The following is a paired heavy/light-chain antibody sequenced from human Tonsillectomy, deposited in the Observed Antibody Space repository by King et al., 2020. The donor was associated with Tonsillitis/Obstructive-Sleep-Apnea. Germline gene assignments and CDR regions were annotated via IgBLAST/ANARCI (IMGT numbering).Heavy chain of an antibody. V-gene: IGHV2-5*02. CDR3: AHTGSGTYAGYYYHVLDV. D-gene: IGHD1-26*01. CDR2: IYWDDDK. CDR1: GFSLSTSGEG. Sequence: QITLKESGPALVKPTQTLTLTCAFSGFSLSTSGEGVGWIRQPPGKALEWLGHIYWDDDKRYSPSLKNRLTITKDTSKNQVVLTMTNMDPVDTATYFCAHTGSGTYAGYYYHVLDVWGQGTTVTVSS. J-gene: IGHJ6*02.
Light chain of an antibody. CDR3: QLGYSSPFT. CDR1: QSINKY. CDR2: AAS. J-gene: IGKJ3*01. Sequence: DIQMTQSPSSLSASVGDRVTISCRASQSINKYLNWYQQKPGKAPELLIHAASSLQSGVPSRFSGTGSGTDFTLTISSLQPEDFATYYCQLGYSSPFTFGPGTKVNIK. V-gene: IGKV1-39*01.